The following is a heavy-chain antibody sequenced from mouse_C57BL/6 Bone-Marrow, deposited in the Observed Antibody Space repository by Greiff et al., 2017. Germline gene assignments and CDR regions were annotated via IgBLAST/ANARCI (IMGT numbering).Heavy chain of an antibody. V-gene: IGHV5-17*01. CDR3: AIIYVGSYYYAMYY. D-gene: IGHD2-3*01. Sequence: EVQLEESGGGLVKPGGSLKLSCAASGFTFSDYGMPWVRQAPEKGLEWVAYISSGSSNSYYADTVKGRFTISRDNAKNTLFLQMTSLRSEDTAMYYCAIIYVGSYYYAMYYWGQGATGTVSA. CDR1: GFTFSDYG. J-gene: IGHJ4*01. CDR2: ISSGSSNS.